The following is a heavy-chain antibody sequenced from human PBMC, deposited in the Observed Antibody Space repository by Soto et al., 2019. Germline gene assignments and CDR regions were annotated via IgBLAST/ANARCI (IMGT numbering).Heavy chain of an antibody. Sequence: QVQLVQSGAEVKKPGASVKVSCKASGYTFTSFYMHWVRQAPGQGLEWMGIINPSGTTTDYEQKFQGRVTMTRATSTSTYYMELSSLTSQDTAVYYCAKPQIARDYYYGMEVWGQGTAVTVSS. CDR2: INPSGTTT. CDR1: GYTFTSFY. V-gene: IGHV1-46*01. J-gene: IGHJ6*02. CDR3: AKPQIARDYYYGMEV.